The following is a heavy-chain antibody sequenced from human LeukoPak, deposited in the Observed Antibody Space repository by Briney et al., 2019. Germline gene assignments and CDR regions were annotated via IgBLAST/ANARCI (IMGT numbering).Heavy chain of an antibody. D-gene: IGHD3-22*01. CDR3: ASYHYYDSSGYPRDAFDI. J-gene: IGHJ3*02. CDR1: GYSFTSYW. V-gene: IGHV5-51*01. Sequence: GESLKISCKGSGYSFTSYWIGWVRQMPGKGLEWMGIIYPGDSDTRYSPSFQGQVTISADKSISTAYLQWSSLKASDTAMHYCASYHYYDSSGYPRDAFDIWGQGTMVTVSS. CDR2: IYPGDSDT.